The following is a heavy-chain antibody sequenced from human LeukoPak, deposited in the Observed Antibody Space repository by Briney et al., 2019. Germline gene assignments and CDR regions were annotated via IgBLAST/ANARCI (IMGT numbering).Heavy chain of an antibody. D-gene: IGHD4-23*01. Sequence: ASVKVSCTASGGTFSRYAMGWVRQAPGQGLEWMGWISAYNGNTNYAQKLQGRVTMTTDTSTSTAYMDLRSLRSDDTAVYYCARVVGMTAVVTVDPWGQGTLVTISS. V-gene: IGHV1-18*01. CDR1: GGTFSRYA. CDR2: ISAYNGNT. J-gene: IGHJ5*02. CDR3: ARVVGMTAVVTVDP.